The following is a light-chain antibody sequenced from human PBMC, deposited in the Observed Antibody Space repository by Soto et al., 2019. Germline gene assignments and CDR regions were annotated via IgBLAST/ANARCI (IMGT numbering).Light chain of an antibody. CDR3: QQSYGIPRT. CDR1: QSISTY. J-gene: IGKJ1*01. CDR2: GAS. Sequence: DIQMTQSPSSLSASAGDRVTITCRASQSISTYLNWYQQKPGKAPKLLIYGASSLQSGVTSRFSGSGSGTDFTLTISSLQPEDFATYYCQQSYGIPRTFGQGTKVEIK. V-gene: IGKV1-39*01.